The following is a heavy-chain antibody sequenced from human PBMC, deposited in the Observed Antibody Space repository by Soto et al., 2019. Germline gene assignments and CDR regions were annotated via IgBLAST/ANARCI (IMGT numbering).Heavy chain of an antibody. CDR3: ARLYDFWSGYYPSRYYGMDV. D-gene: IGHD3-3*01. J-gene: IGHJ6*02. V-gene: IGHV1-69*13. CDR2: IIPIFGTA. CDR1: GGTFSSYT. Sequence: SVKVSCKASGGTFSSYTISWVRQAPGQGLEWMGGIIPIFGTANYAQKFQGRVTITADESTSTAYMELSSLRSEDTAVYYCARLYDFWSGYYPSRYYGMDVWGQGTTVTVSS.